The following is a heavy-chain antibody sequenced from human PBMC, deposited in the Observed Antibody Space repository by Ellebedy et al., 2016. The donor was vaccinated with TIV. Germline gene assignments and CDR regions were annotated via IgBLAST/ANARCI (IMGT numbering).Heavy chain of an antibody. J-gene: IGHJ4*02. D-gene: IGHD3-22*01. V-gene: IGHV3-21*01. CDR3: ARGPADFDTSGWIDH. CDR1: GFTFRNYS. Sequence: PGGSLRLSCVASGFTFRNYSFNWVRQAPGKGLEWVSSISGGSERYISYAVSLKGRFTVSRDNSKKSVYLQMNSLRAEDTAVYYCARGPADFDTSGWIDHWGQGTLVTVSS. CDR2: ISGGSERYI.